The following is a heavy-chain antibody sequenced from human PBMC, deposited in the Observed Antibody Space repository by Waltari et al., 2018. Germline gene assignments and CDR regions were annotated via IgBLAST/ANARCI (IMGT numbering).Heavy chain of an antibody. CDR3: AKRYCSGDTCSYFDY. V-gene: IGHV3-23*01. J-gene: IGHJ4*02. CDR1: GFTLSSYA. CDR2: ISGSGGSI. Sequence: EVQLLESGGGLVQPGGSLRLSCATSGFTLSSYAMSWVRQPPGKGLEWVSVISGSGGSITYADPVKGRFIISRDNSKNMLYLQMHSLRAEDTAVYYCAKRYCSGDTCSYFDYWGQGTLVTVSS. D-gene: IGHD2-15*01.